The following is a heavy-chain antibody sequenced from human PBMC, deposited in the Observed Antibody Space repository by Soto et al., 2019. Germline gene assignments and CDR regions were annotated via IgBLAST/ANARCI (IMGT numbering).Heavy chain of an antibody. CDR1: GFAFSNYA. CDR2: ISTSIDAT. V-gene: IGHV3-23*01. J-gene: IGHJ4*02. CDR3: AKDRTVAARNFDY. D-gene: IGHD6-6*01. Sequence: PGGSLRLSCAASGFAFSNYAMHWVRHAPGKGLEWVSSISTSIDATYYADSVKGRFTISRDDSKNTLYLQMNSLRAEDSAVYYCAKDRTVAARNFDYWGQGTQVTSPQ.